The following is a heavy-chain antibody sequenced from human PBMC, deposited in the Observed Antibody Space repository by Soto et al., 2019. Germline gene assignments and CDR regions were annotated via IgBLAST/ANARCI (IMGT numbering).Heavy chain of an antibody. J-gene: IGHJ5*02. CDR3: AKWDGYGDH. V-gene: IGHV3-23*01. CDR2: ISIGGDKT. CDR1: GFSFSSYS. D-gene: IGHD5-18*01. Sequence: EVQLLESGGDLVQPGGSLRLSCAASGFSFSSYSFTWVRQAPGKGLEWVAGISIGGDKTWHADSVKGRFTISRDNSKNTVYLQMKSLRVDDTAVYYCAKWDGYGDHWGQGTLVTLSS.